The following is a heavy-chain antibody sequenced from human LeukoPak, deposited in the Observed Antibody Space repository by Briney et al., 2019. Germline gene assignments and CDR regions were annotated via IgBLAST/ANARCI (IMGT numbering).Heavy chain of an antibody. D-gene: IGHD2-2*01. Sequence: GGSLRLSCAASGFTFSSYAMSWVRQAPGKGLEWVSAISGSGGSTYYADSVKGQFTISRDNSKNTLYLQMNSLRAEDTAVYYCAKEGCSSTSCYPLGYWGQGTLVTVSS. CDR3: AKEGCSSTSCYPLGY. CDR1: GFTFSSYA. J-gene: IGHJ4*02. CDR2: ISGSGGST. V-gene: IGHV3-23*01.